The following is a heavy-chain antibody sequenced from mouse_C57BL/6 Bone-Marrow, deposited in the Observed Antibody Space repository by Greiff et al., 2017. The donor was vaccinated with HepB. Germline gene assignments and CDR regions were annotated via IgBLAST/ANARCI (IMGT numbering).Heavy chain of an antibody. Sequence: VKLMESGPGLVAPSQSLSITCTVSGFSLTSYGVHWVRQPPGKGLEWLVVIWSDGSTTYNSALKSRLSISKDNSKSQVFLKMNSLQTDDTAMYYCARQGPYYDYTLDYWGQGTTLTVSS. V-gene: IGHV2-6-1*01. CDR1: GFSLTSYG. D-gene: IGHD2-4*01. CDR3: ARQGPYYDYTLDY. J-gene: IGHJ2*01. CDR2: IWSDGST.